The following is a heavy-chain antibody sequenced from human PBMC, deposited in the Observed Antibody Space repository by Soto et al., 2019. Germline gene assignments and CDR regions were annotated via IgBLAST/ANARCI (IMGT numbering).Heavy chain of an antibody. CDR2: IFYSGST. D-gene: IGHD3-10*01. Sequence: SETLSLTCTVSGGSISNYYWSWIRQPPGRGLEWIGHIFYSGSTNYNPSLKSRVTISVDTSKNQFSLKLNSMTAADTAVYYCARHNYGSGSTYFDYWGQGTLVTVSS. CDR1: GGSISNYY. V-gene: IGHV4-59*08. J-gene: IGHJ4*02. CDR3: ARHNYGSGSTYFDY.